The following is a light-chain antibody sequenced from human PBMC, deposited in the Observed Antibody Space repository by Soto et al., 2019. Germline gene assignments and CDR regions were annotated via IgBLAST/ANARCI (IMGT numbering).Light chain of an antibody. Sequence: QAVVTQPPSASGTPGQRVTISCSGSSSNIGSNYVYWYQQLPGTAPKLLIYSKNQRPSGVPDRFSGSKSGTSASLAISGLRSEDEADYYCAAWDDSLSGSWVFGGGTKLTVL. V-gene: IGLV1-47*02. CDR1: SSNIGSNY. CDR2: SKN. J-gene: IGLJ3*02. CDR3: AAWDDSLSGSWV.